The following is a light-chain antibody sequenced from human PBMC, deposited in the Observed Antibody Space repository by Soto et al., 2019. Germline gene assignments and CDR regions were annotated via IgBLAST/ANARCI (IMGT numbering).Light chain of an antibody. CDR2: NVS. J-gene: IGLJ1*01. Sequence: SVLTQPASVSGSPGQSITISCTGTSSDVGSYKYVSWYQQHPGQAPKLMIYNVSNRPSGVSDRFSGSKSGNTASLTISGLQAEDEADYYCNSYTGTSALVFGTGTKAPS. V-gene: IGLV2-14*01. CDR3: NSYTGTSALV. CDR1: SSDVGSYKY.